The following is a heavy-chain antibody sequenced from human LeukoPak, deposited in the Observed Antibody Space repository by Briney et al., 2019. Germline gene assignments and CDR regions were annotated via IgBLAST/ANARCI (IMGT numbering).Heavy chain of an antibody. D-gene: IGHD3-10*01. Sequence: SDTLNLTCTVSGGSISSYYWSWIRQPPGQGLEWIGNIYYSGSTNYNASIKSRVTISVDTSKNQSSLKLSSVTAADTAVYYCARPRNYGSGNYYNDFWGQGALVTVSS. CDR3: ARPRNYGSGNYYNDF. J-gene: IGHJ4*02. CDR1: GGSISSYY. CDR2: IYYSGST. V-gene: IGHV4-59*08.